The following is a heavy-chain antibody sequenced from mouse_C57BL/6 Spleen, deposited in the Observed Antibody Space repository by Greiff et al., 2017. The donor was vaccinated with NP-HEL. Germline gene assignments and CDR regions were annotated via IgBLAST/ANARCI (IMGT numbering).Heavy chain of an antibody. Sequence: QVQLQQPGAELVKPGASVKLSCKASGYTFTSYWMHWVKQRPGRGLEWIGRIDPNSGGTKYNEKFKSKATLTVDKPSSTAYMQLSSLTSEDPAVYYCARFGSSYDWFAYWGQGTLVTVSA. V-gene: IGHV1-72*01. CDR2: IDPNSGGT. J-gene: IGHJ3*01. CDR1: GYTFTSYW. CDR3: ARFGSSYDWFAY. D-gene: IGHD1-1*01.